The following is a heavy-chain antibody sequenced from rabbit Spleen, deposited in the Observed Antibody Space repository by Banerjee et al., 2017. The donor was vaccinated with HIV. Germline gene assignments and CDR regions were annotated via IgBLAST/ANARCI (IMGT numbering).Heavy chain of an antibody. D-gene: IGHD6-1*01. CDR2: INAATGKP. J-gene: IGHJ4*01. V-gene: IGHV1S45*01. CDR1: GFSFSDRDV. Sequence: QEQLVESGGGLVQPEGSLTLTCKASGFSFSDRDVMCWVRQAPGKGLEWVACINAATGKPVYATWAKGRFTISKTSSTTVTLQMTSLTAADTATYFCARNGGMLDYNLCGPGTLVTVS. CDR3: ARNGGMLDYNL.